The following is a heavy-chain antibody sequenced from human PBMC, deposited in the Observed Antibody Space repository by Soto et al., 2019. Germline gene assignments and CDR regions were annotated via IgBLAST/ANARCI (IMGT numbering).Heavy chain of an antibody. CDR1: GFTFSGYT. D-gene: IGHD3-22*01. CDR2: ITSGSSYI. Sequence: PGGSLRLSCAASGFTFSGYTMNWVRQAPGKGLEWVSSITSGSSYIYYADSVKGRFTISRDNAKNSLYLQINSLRAEDTAMYYCARQYYDSSGYYPYFDYWGQGTLVTVSS. V-gene: IGHV3-21*01. J-gene: IGHJ4*02. CDR3: ARQYYDSSGYYPYFDY.